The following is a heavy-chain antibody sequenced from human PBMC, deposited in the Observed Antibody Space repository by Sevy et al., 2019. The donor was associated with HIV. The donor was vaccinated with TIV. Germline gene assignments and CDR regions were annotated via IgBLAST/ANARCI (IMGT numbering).Heavy chain of an antibody. J-gene: IGHJ4*02. CDR2: ISGSGGST. Sequence: GGSLRLSCAASRFTFSSYAMSWVRQAPGKGLEWVSAISGSGGSTYYADSVKGLFTISRDNSKNTLYLQMNSLRAEDTAVYYCAKSYSSSSSWYFDYWGQGTLVTVSS. D-gene: IGHD6-6*01. CDR1: RFTFSSYA. V-gene: IGHV3-23*01. CDR3: AKSYSSSSSWYFDY.